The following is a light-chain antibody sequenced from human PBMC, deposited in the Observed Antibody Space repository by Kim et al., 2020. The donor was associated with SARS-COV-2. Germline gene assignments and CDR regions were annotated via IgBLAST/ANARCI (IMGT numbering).Light chain of an antibody. Sequence: DVQMTQSPSSVSASVGDRVIITCRASQGIASWLAWYQQKPGKAPRLLVFAASALQDGVPSRFSGSGFGTHFTLTINSLQPEDFATYYCQQSNYFPITFGQGTRLEIK. CDR1: QGIASW. J-gene: IGKJ5*01. CDR2: AAS. V-gene: IGKV1-12*01. CDR3: QQSNYFPIT.